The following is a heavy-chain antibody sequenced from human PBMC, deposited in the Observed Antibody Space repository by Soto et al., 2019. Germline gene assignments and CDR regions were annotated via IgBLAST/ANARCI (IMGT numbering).Heavy chain of an antibody. CDR3: AKHLADRYHFDY. D-gene: IGHD1-1*01. Sequence: GGSLRLSCAASGFTFNYYAISWVRQAPGKGLEWASAISGTGGSTYYADSAKGRFTISRDNSKNTLYLQMNSLRAEDTAVYYCAKHLADRYHFDYWGLGTLVTVSS. V-gene: IGHV3-23*01. CDR2: ISGTGGST. CDR1: GFTFNYYA. J-gene: IGHJ4*02.